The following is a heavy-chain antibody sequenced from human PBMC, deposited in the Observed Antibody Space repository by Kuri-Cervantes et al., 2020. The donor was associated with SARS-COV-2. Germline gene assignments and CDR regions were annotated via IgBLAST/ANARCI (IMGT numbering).Heavy chain of an antibody. CDR2: LDTSGST. CDR3: GKVSWLQLWRRYSDS. Sequence: SETLSLTCAVYGGSFSGYYWSWIRQPPGKGLEWIGHLDTSGSTTYNPSLRGRVTISLDPSNNQVSLSLTSTTAADTAVYYCGKVSWLQLWRRYSDSWGQGTLVTVSS. V-gene: IGHV4-34*01. CDR1: GGSFSGYY. J-gene: IGHJ4*02. D-gene: IGHD5-24*01.